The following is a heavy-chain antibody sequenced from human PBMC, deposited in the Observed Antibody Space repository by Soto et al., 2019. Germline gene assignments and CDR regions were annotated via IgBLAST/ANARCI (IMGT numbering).Heavy chain of an antibody. CDR3: ASYCSGGSCYGVLDPGDY. CDR2: IWYDGSNK. V-gene: IGHV3-33*01. Sequence: QVQLVESGGGVVQPGRSLRLSCAASGFTFSRYGMHWVRQAPGKGLEWVAVIWYDGSNKYYADYVKGRFTISRDNSKNTLYLQMNSLRAEDTAVYYCASYCSGGSCYGVLDPGDYWGQGTLVTVSS. CDR1: GFTFSRYG. D-gene: IGHD2-15*01. J-gene: IGHJ4*02.